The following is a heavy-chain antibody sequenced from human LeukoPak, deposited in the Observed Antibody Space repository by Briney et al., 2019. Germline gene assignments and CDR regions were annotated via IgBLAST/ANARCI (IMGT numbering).Heavy chain of an antibody. J-gene: IGHJ6*03. CDR1: GYTFTGYY. D-gene: IGHD2-21*02. CDR2: INPNSGGT. Sequence: ASVKVSCKASGYTFTGYYMHWVRQAAGQGREWMGWINPNSGGTNYAQKFQGRVTMTRDTSISTAYMELSRLRSEDTAVYYCARGPTTAYCGGDCYSAWDYYYYMDVWGKGTTVTISS. CDR3: ARGPTTAYCGGDCYSAWDYYYYMDV. V-gene: IGHV1-2*02.